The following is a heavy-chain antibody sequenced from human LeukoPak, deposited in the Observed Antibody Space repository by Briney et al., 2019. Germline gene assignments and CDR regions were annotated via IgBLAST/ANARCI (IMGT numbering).Heavy chain of an antibody. CDR3: ARQHDYYGSGSYLGY. Sequence: GESLKISCKGSGYSFTSYWIGWVRHMPGKGLEWMGMIYPGDSDTRYSPSFQGQVTISADKSISTAYLQWSSLKASDTAMYYCARQHDYYGSGSYLGYWGQGTLVTVSS. V-gene: IGHV5-51*01. J-gene: IGHJ4*02. D-gene: IGHD3-10*01. CDR1: GYSFTSYW. CDR2: IYPGDSDT.